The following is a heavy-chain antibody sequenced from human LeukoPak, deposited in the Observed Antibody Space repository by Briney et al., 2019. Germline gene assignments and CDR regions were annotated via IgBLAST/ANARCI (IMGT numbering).Heavy chain of an antibody. Sequence: LPGMSVRLSCAASGFTFSSYGMHWVRQAPGKGPEWVAVIWYDGNNKYYANSVNGRFIISRENYKSTLYLQMNSLRAEDTALYYCAKGGFHDFWTGTSDALDIWGQGTMVTV. CDR2: IWYDGNNK. CDR1: GFTFSSYG. CDR3: AKGGFHDFWTGTSDALDI. V-gene: IGHV3-33*06. J-gene: IGHJ3*02. D-gene: IGHD3-3*01.